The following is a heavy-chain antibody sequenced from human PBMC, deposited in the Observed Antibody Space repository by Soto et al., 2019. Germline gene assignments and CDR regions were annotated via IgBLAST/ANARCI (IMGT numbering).Heavy chain of an antibody. Sequence: GGSLRLSCAASGFTFSNYAMHWVRQAPGKGLQWLAVISYDGNNKYYADSVEGRFTISRDNSKNTVYLQMNSLRLEDTAVYYCARGPSYSDSYFDHWGQGTLVTRLL. J-gene: IGHJ4*02. D-gene: IGHD4-17*01. CDR1: GFTFSNYA. CDR2: ISYDGNNK. CDR3: ARGPSYSDSYFDH. V-gene: IGHV3-30*03.